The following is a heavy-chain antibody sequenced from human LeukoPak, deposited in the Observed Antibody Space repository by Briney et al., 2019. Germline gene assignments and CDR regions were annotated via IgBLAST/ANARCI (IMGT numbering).Heavy chain of an antibody. CDR3: ARDNSEGQWLVGNWFDP. D-gene: IGHD6-19*01. V-gene: IGHV3-21*01. J-gene: IGHJ5*02. CDR2: ISSSSSYI. CDR1: GFTFNRYT. Sequence: GGSLRLSCAASGFTFNRYTMNWVRQAPGKGLEWVSSISSSSSYIYYADSVKGRFTISRDNARNSLYLQMNSLRAEDTAVYYCARDNSEGQWLVGNWFDPWGQGTLVTVSS.